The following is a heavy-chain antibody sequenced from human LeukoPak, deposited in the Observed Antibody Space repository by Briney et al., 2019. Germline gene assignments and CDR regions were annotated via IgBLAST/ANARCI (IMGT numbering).Heavy chain of an antibody. CDR2: INPSGGST. CDR1: GYTFTGYY. CDR3: AQSSYGGNEYFQH. Sequence: GASVKVSCKASGYTFTGYYMHWVRQAPGQGLEWMGIINPSGGSTSYAQKFQGRVTMTRDMSTSTVYMELSSLRSEDTAVYYCAQSSYGGNEYFQHWGQGTLVTVSS. J-gene: IGHJ1*01. V-gene: IGHV1-46*01. D-gene: IGHD4-23*01.